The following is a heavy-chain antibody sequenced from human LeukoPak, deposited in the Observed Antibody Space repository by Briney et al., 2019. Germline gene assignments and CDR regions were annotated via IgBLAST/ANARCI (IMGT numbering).Heavy chain of an antibody. CDR1: GFTFSSYA. CDR2: ISGSGGST. J-gene: IGHJ4*02. Sequence: PGGSLRLSCAASGFTFSSYAMSWVCQAPGKGLEWVSAISGSGGSTYYADSVKGRFTISRDNSKNTLYLQMNSLRAEDTAVYYCAKVSLVATVADYWGQGTLVTVSS. D-gene: IGHD5-12*01. V-gene: IGHV3-23*01. CDR3: AKVSLVATVADY.